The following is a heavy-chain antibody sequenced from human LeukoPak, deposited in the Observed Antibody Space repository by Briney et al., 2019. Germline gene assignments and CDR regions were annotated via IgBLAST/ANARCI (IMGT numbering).Heavy chain of an antibody. CDR3: ARDPNHLTDYYGSGSYWYYYGMDV. CDR1: GFTFSSYA. CDR2: ISYDGSNK. Sequence: GGSLRLSCAASGFTFSSYAMHWVRQAPGKGLEWVAVISYDGSNKYYADSVKGRFTISRDNSKNTLYLQMNSLRAEDTAVYYCARDPNHLTDYYGSGSYWYYYGMDVWAKGPRSPSP. V-gene: IGHV3-30*04. J-gene: IGHJ6*02. D-gene: IGHD3-10*01.